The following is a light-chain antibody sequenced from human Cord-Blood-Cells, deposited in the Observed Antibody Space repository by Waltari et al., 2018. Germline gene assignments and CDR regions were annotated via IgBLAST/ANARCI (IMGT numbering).Light chain of an antibody. CDR1: KLGDKY. Sequence: SYELTQPPSVSVSPGQTASITCSGDKLGDKYACWYQQKPGQSPVLVIYQDSKRPSGIPERFPGSNSGNTATLTISGTQAMVESDYYCQACDSSTVVFGGGTKLTVL. CDR3: QACDSSTVV. CDR2: QDS. J-gene: IGLJ2*01. V-gene: IGLV3-1*01.